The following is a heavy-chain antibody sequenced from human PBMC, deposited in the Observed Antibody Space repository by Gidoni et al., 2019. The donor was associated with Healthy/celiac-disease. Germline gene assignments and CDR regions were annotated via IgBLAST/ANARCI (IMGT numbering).Heavy chain of an antibody. Sequence: EVQLVESGGGLVQLGGSLRLSCAASGFTFSSYEMNWVRQAPGKGLEWVSYISSSGSTIYYADSVKGRFTISRDNAKNSLYLQMNSLRAEDTAVYYCARQDYRAYYWGQGTLVTVSS. CDR1: GFTFSSYE. CDR2: ISSSGSTI. D-gene: IGHD4-17*01. V-gene: IGHV3-48*03. J-gene: IGHJ4*02. CDR3: ARQDYRAYY.